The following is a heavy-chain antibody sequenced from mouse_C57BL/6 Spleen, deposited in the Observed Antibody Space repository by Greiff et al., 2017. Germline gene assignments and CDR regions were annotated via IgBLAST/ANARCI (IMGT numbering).Heavy chain of an antibody. CDR3: GRSDYDYDRYFDV. V-gene: IGHV1-76*01. CDR1: GYTFTDYY. CDR2: IYPGSGNT. D-gene: IGHD2-4*01. J-gene: IGHJ1*03. Sequence: QVQLQQSGAELVRPGASVKLSCKASGYTFTDYYINWVKQRPGQGLEWIARIYPGSGNTYYNEKFKGKATLTAEKSSSTAYMQLSSLTSEVSAVYFCGRSDYDYDRYFDVWGTGTTVTVSS.